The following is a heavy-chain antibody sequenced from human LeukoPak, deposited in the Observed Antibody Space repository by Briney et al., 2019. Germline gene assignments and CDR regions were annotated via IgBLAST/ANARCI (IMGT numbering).Heavy chain of an antibody. CDR2: IYYSGST. V-gene: IGHV4-61*01. Sequence: KPSETLSLTCTVYGGSLSSGSYYWSWIRQPPGKGLEWIGYIYYSGSTNYNPSLNSRVTISVDTSKNQFSLNLSSVTAADTAVYYCARGDHYGGYVDYWGQGTLVTVSS. CDR1: GGSLSSGSYY. J-gene: IGHJ4*02. CDR3: ARGDHYGGYVDY. D-gene: IGHD4-23*01.